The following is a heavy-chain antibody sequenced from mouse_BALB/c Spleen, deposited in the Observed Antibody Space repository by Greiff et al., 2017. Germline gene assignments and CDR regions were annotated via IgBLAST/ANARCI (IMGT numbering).Heavy chain of an antibody. Sequence: QVQLQQSGPELVKPGASVKMSCKASGYTFTSYYIHWVKQRPGQGLEWIGCIYPGDGSTEYNEKFKGKTTLTADKSSSTAYMLLSSLTSEDSAIDCCARHLDGNYAMDYWGQGTSVTVSS. J-gene: IGHJ4*01. CDR2: IYPGDGST. CDR3: ARHLDGNYAMDY. V-gene: IGHV1S56*01. D-gene: IGHD2-3*01. CDR1: GYTFTSYY.